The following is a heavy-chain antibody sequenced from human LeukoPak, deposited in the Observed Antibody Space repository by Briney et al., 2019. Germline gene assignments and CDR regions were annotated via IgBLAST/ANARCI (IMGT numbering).Heavy chain of an antibody. CDR3: ARALPRIAVAGTYFDY. Sequence: GGSLRLSCAASGFTFSSYAMHWVRQAPGKGLEWVAVISYDGSNKYYADFVKGRFTISRDNSKNTLYLQMNSLRAEDTAVYYCARALPRIAVAGTYFDYWGQGTLVTVSS. V-gene: IGHV3-30-3*01. J-gene: IGHJ4*02. CDR2: ISYDGSNK. D-gene: IGHD6-19*01. CDR1: GFTFSSYA.